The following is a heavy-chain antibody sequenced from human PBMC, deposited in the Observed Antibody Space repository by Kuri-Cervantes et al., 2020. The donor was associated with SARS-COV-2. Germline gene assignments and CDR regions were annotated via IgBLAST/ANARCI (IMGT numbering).Heavy chain of an antibody. Sequence: GGSLRLSCAASGFTFSSYAMSWVRQAPGKGLEWVSYISSSGRAIHYADSVKGRFTISRDNAKNSLYLQLNSLRAEDTAVYYCARSNKLSLGWDEDYYYYMDVWGQGTLVTVSS. D-gene: IGHD1-26*01. CDR1: GFTFSSYA. CDR3: ARSNKLSLGWDEDYYYYMDV. V-gene: IGHV3-48*01. CDR2: ISSSGRAI. J-gene: IGHJ6*03.